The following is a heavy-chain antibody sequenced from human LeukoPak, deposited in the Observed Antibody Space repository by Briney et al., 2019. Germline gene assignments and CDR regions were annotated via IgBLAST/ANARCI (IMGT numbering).Heavy chain of an antibody. D-gene: IGHD6-19*01. Sequence: SETLSLTCTVSGGSISSYYWSWIRQPPGKRLEWIGYIYYSGSTNYNPSLKSRVTISVDTSKNQFSLKLSSVTAADTAVYYCARDLYSSGWYSAFDIWGQGTMVTVSS. CDR1: GGSISSYY. V-gene: IGHV4-59*01. CDR2: IYYSGST. CDR3: ARDLYSSGWYSAFDI. J-gene: IGHJ3*02.